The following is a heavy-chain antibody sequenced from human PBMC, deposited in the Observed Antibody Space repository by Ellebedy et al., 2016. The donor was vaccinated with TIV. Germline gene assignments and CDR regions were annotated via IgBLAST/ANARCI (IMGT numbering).Heavy chain of an antibody. CDR3: VSPAGSSGYWEAFDI. CDR1: GFTFSDHY. CDR2: TRNKANSYTT. Sequence: GESLKISCAASGFTFSDHYMDWVRQAPGKGLEWVGRTRNKANSYTTEYAASVKGVFTISRDDSKNSLYLQMNSLKTEDTAVYYCVSPAGSSGYWEAFDIWGQGTMVTVSS. J-gene: IGHJ3*02. V-gene: IGHV3-72*01. D-gene: IGHD3-22*01.